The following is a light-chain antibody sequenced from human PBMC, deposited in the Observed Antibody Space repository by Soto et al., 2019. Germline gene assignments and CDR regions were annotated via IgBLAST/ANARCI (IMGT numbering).Light chain of an antibody. V-gene: IGLV1-40*01. CDR1: SSNIGAGYD. CDR2: GNS. Sequence: QSVLTQPPSVSGAPGQRVAISCTGSSSNIGAGYDVHWYQQLPGTAPKVAIYGNSHRPSRIPDRFSGSKSGTAASLVITGLQAEDEADYYCQSYDRGLSGYVFGNGTQLTVL. J-gene: IGLJ7*01. CDR3: QSYDRGLSGYV.